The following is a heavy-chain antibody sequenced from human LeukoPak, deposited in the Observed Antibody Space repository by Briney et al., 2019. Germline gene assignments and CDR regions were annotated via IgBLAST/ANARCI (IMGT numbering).Heavy chain of an antibody. D-gene: IGHD6-19*01. CDR2: IYTSGST. V-gene: IGHV4-61*02. CDR1: GGSISSGSYY. Sequence: SETLSLTCTVSGGSISSGSYYWSRIRQPAGKGLEWIGRIYTSGSTNYNPSLKSRVTISVDTSKNQFSLKLSSVTAADTAVYYCARVSRPGAVAGDYWGQGTLVTVSS. CDR3: ARVSRPGAVAGDY. J-gene: IGHJ4*02.